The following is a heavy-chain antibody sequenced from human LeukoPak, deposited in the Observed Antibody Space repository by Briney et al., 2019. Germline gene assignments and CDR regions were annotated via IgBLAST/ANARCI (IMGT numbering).Heavy chain of an antibody. Sequence: PGGSLRLSCTASGFTVGDYAMNWVRQAPGKGLEWVGFIRSKAYGGTTEYAASVKGGFTISRDDTKSIAYLQMNSLKTEDTAVYYCTRDLGGAVAGTSFPWYFDLWGRGTLVTVSS. V-gene: IGHV3-49*04. J-gene: IGHJ2*01. CDR3: TRDLGGAVAGTSFPWYFDL. CDR1: GFTVGDYA. CDR2: IRSKAYGGTT. D-gene: IGHD6-19*01.